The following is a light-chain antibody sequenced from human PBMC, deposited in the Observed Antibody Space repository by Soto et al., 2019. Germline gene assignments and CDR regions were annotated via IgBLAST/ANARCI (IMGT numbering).Light chain of an antibody. Sequence: IIMTQSPAALSVSPGERATLSCRASQSIGIHLAWYQQQPGQAPRLLIYGASTRATGIPARFSGSGSGTEFTLTISSLQSEDFAVYYCQQYNNWPRWTFGQGTKVDIK. V-gene: IGKV3-15*01. CDR1: QSIGIH. J-gene: IGKJ1*01. CDR2: GAS. CDR3: QQYNNWPRWT.